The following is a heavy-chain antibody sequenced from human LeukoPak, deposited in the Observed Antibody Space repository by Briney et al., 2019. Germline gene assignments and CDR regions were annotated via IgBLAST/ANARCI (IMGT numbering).Heavy chain of an antibody. J-gene: IGHJ4*02. CDR3: ARAGELRYFDWLSY. D-gene: IGHD3-9*01. CDR2: INSDGSST. Sequence: GGSLRLSCAASGFTLSSYWMHWVRQAPGKGLVWVSRINSDGSSTSYADSVKGRLTISRDNAKNTLYLQMNSLRAEDTAVYYCARAGELRYFDWLSYWGQGTLVTVSS. CDR1: GFTLSSYW. V-gene: IGHV3-74*01.